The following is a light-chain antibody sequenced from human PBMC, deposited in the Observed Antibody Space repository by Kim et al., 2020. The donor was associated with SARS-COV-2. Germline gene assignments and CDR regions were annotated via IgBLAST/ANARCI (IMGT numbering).Light chain of an antibody. CDR3: QAWDSTTTV. J-gene: IGLJ2*01. CDR2: QDT. Sequence: SSELTQPPSVSVSPGQTVSITCSGDRLGNKYVCWYQQKPGQSPVVVIYQDTQRPSGIPERFSGSNSGNTATLTISGTQAMDEADYFCQAWDSTTTVFGGGTQLTVL. CDR1: RLGNKY. V-gene: IGLV3-1*01.